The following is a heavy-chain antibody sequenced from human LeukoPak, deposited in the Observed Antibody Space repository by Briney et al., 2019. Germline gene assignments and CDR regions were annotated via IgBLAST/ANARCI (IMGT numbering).Heavy chain of an antibody. V-gene: IGHV4-39*07. D-gene: IGHD4-11*01. CDR1: DGSISSSSYY. CDR2: IYYSGST. J-gene: IGHJ4*02. Sequence: SETLSLTCTVSDGSISSSSYYWGWIRQPPGKGLEWVGSIYYSGSTSNNPSLKSRVPISVDTSKNQFSLRLSSVTAADTAVYYCARGDYGNVYFDYWGQGTLVTVSS. CDR3: ARGDYGNVYFDY.